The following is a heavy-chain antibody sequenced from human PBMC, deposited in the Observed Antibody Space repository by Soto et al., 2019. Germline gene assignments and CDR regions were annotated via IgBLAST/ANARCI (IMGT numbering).Heavy chain of an antibody. J-gene: IGHJ4*02. CDR2: ISCCGGST. Sequence: PGGSLRLSCEASGFNFKKFAMGWARQAPGEGLEWVSGISCCGGSTFYADSVKGRFSLARDDSKNTLSLQLNSLRVEDTAHYYCAKADGEQWLIPHLDNWGQGTLVTVSS. V-gene: IGHV3-23*01. CDR3: AKADGEQWLIPHLDN. D-gene: IGHD6-19*01. CDR1: GFNFKKFA.